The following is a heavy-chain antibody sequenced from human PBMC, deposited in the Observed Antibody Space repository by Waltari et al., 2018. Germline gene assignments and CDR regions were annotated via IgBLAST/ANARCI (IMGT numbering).Heavy chain of an antibody. CDR3: ARKERSGNWFDP. D-gene: IGHD1-26*01. V-gene: IGHV1-2*02. CDR1: GYTFTGNY. CDR2: INPDSGGT. Sequence: QVQLVQSGAEVKKPGASMTVSCKASGYTFTGNYIHWMRQAPGQGLEWMGWINPDSGGTYYARKFQARVTMTRDASIRTAYMELSSLTSDDTAVYYCARKERSGNWFDPWGQGTLVTVSS. J-gene: IGHJ5*02.